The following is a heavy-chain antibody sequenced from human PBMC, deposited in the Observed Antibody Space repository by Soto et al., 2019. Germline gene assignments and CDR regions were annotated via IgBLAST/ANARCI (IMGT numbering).Heavy chain of an antibody. J-gene: IGHJ6*03. CDR2: IYYSGST. Sequence: LSLTCTVSGGSISSGGYYWSWIRQHPGKGLEWIGYIYYSGSTYYNPSLKSRVTISVDTSKNQFSLKLSSVTAADTAVYYCARGVSGSYYYYYYMDVWGKGTTVTVSS. D-gene: IGHD6-25*01. CDR1: GGSISSGGYY. CDR3: ARGVSGSYYYYYYMDV. V-gene: IGHV4-31*03.